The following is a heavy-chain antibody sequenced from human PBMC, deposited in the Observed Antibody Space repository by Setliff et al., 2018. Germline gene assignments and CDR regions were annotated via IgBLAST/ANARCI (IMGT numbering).Heavy chain of an antibody. Sequence: SETLSLTCAVYGGSFSGYYWSWIRQPPGKGLEWIGEINHSGSTNYNPSLKSRVTISVDTSKNQFSLKLSSVTAEDTAVYYCARDRLRSDSPWGYFDYWGQGTLVTVSS. D-gene: IGHD3-16*01. CDR2: INHSGST. CDR3: ARDRLRSDSPWGYFDY. CDR1: GGSFSGYY. V-gene: IGHV4-34*01. J-gene: IGHJ4*02.